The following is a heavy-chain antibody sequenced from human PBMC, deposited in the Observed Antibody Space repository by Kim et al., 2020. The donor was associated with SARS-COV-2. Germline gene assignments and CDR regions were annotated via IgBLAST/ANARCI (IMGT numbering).Heavy chain of an antibody. V-gene: IGHV3-15*01. J-gene: IGHJ4*02. Sequence: GGTTDYAAPVKGRFTISRDDSKNTLYLQMNSLKTEDTAVYYCVVTWGFDYWGQGTLVTVSS. D-gene: IGHD3-22*01. CDR2: GGTT. CDR3: VVTWGFDY.